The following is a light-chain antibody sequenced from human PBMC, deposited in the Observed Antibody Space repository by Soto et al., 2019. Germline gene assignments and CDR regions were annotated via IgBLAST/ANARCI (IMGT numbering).Light chain of an antibody. CDR1: QSVSSSY. V-gene: IGKV3-20*01. CDR2: DVS. J-gene: IGKJ1*01. CDR3: QQYGSSPT. Sequence: EIVLTQSPGTLSLSPGERATLSCRSSQSVSSSYLAWYQHKPGQAPRLLIYDVSSRATGIPDRFSGRGSGTDFTLTISRLEPEAFAVYSCQQYGSSPTFGQGTKVEIK.